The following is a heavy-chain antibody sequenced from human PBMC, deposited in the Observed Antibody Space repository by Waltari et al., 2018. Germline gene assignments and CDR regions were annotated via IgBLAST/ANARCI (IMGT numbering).Heavy chain of an antibody. J-gene: IGHJ3*02. Sequence: QVQLVESGGGVVQPGKSLNLSCVASGFSFSSYGMHWVRQAPGKGLEWVAVVWYDGSNQYYADSVKGRFTISRDNSKNTLYLQVNSLRAEDTAVYYCTRDISGRTAFDIWGQGTMVTVSS. CDR1: GFSFSSYG. CDR2: VWYDGSNQ. V-gene: IGHV3-33*01. CDR3: TRDISGRTAFDI. D-gene: IGHD3-10*01.